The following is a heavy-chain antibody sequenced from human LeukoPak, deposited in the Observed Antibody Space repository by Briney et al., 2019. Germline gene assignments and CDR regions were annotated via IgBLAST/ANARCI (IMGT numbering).Heavy chain of an antibody. CDR1: GYTFTGYY. V-gene: IGHV1-2*06. Sequence: ASVKVSCKASGYTFTGYYMHWVRRAPGQGLEWMGRINPSSGGTDYAQNFQGRVTMTRDTSITTAYMELSRLRSDDTAVYYCVRDLRGGAVSRTDRFDPWGQGTLVTVSS. D-gene: IGHD6-19*01. CDR3: VRDLRGGAVSRTDRFDP. J-gene: IGHJ5*02. CDR2: INPSSGGT.